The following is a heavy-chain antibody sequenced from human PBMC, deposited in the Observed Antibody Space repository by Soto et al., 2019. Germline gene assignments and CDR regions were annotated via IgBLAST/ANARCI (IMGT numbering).Heavy chain of an antibody. V-gene: IGHV3-33*01. D-gene: IGHD3-10*02. CDR2: IWYDGSNK. CDR1: GFTFSSYG. Sequence: GGSLRLSCAASGFTFSSYGMHWVRQAPGKGLEWVAVIWYDGSNKYYADSVKGRFTISRDNSKNTLYLQMNSLRAEDTAVYYCARELMLREGGHGVYYFDYSGQGTLVTVSS. CDR3: ARELMLREGGHGVYYFDY. J-gene: IGHJ4*02.